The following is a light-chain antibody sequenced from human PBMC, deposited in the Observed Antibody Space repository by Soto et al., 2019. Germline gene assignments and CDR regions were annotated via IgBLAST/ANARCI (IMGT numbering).Light chain of an antibody. CDR3: HQRQSWPRT. V-gene: IGKV3-11*01. CDR2: LTS. J-gene: IGKJ1*01. Sequence: IVLTHSPSTLSSFPFYRVTLSCMASQAVNTRLAWYQHKPGQAPRLLIYLTSNRAAGIPARFSGSGSETDFTLTISDVEPEDFAVYYCHQRQSWPRTFGQGTKVDIK. CDR1: QAVNTR.